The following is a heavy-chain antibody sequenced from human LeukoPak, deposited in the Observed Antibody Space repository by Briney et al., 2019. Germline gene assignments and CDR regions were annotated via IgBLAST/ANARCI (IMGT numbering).Heavy chain of an antibody. CDR2: ISSSSSYM. V-gene: IGHV3-21*01. J-gene: IGHJ5*02. Sequence: PGGPLRFSCAASGSTFSSYSMTWVRQAPGRGLGWVSSISSSSSYMYYSDSVKGRFTISRDNAKNSLYLQMNSLRAEDTAVYYCARGRGYCSSTSCQNWFDPWGQGALVTVSS. CDR3: ARGRGYCSSTSCQNWFDP. CDR1: GSTFSSYS. D-gene: IGHD2-2*01.